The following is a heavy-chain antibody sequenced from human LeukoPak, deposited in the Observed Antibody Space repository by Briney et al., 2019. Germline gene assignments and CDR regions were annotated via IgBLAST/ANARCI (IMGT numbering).Heavy chain of an antibody. V-gene: IGHV3-30-3*01. CDR1: GFTFSSYA. CDR3: AREMESSGYDHYYYYYGMDV. J-gene: IGHJ6*02. D-gene: IGHD5-12*01. CDR2: ISYDGSNK. Sequence: GGSLRLSCAASGFTFSSYAMHWVRQAPGKGLEWVAVISYDGSNKYYADSVKGRFTISRDNSKNTLYLQMNSLRADDTAVYYCAREMESSGYDHYYYYYGMDVWGQGTTVTVSS.